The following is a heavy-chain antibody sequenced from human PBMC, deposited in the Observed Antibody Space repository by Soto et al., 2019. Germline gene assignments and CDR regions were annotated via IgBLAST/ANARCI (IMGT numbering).Heavy chain of an antibody. CDR1: CYTFTSYG. Sequence: PSVKGSCKASCYTFTSYGISWVRQAPGQGLEWMGWISAYNGNTNYAQKLQGRVTMTTDTSTSTAYMELRSLRSDDTAVYYCARRAVLRFLEWPSYGMDVWGQGTTVTVSS. D-gene: IGHD3-3*01. CDR2: ISAYNGNT. J-gene: IGHJ6*02. V-gene: IGHV1-18*04. CDR3: ARRAVLRFLEWPSYGMDV.